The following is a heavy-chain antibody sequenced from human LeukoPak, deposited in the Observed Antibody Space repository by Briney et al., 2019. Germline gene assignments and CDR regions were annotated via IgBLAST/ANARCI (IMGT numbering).Heavy chain of an antibody. J-gene: IGHJ5*02. CDR1: GYTFTGYY. V-gene: IGHV1-2*06. CDR2: INPNSGGT. CDR3: ARAEMPPAAPYNWFDP. D-gene: IGHD2-2*01. Sequence: ASVKVSCKASGYTFTGYYMHWVRQAPGQGLEWMGRINPNSGGTNYAQKFQGRVTMTRDTSISTAYMELSRLRSDDTAVYYCARAEMPPAAPYNWFDPWGRGTLVTVSS.